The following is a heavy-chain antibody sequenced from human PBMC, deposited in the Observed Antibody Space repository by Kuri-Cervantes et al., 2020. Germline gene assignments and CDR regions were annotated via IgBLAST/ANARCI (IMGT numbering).Heavy chain of an antibody. J-gene: IGHJ3*02. Sequence: ESLKISCTVSGGSISSYYWSWIRQPAGKGLEWIGRIYTSGSTNYNPSLKSRVTMSVDTSKNQFSLKLSSVTAADTAVYYCARSYYDILTGYYNDAFDMWGQGTMVTVSS. CDR3: ARSYYDILTGYYNDAFDM. V-gene: IGHV4-4*07. CDR2: IYTSGST. CDR1: GGSISSYY. D-gene: IGHD3-9*01.